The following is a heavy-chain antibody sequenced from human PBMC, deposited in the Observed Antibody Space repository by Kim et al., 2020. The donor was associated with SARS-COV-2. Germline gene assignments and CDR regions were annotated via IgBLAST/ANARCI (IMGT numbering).Heavy chain of an antibody. CDR2: IYYSGST. D-gene: IGHD1-26*01. CDR1: GGSVSSGSYY. CDR3: ASGLPSGVGSYYPRDY. Sequence: SETLSLTCTVSGGSVSSGSYYWSWIRQPPGKGLEWIGYIYYSGSTNYNPSLKSRVTISVDTSKNQFSLKLSSVTAADTAVYYCASGLPSGVGSYYPRDYWGQGTLVTVSS. V-gene: IGHV4-61*01. J-gene: IGHJ4*02.